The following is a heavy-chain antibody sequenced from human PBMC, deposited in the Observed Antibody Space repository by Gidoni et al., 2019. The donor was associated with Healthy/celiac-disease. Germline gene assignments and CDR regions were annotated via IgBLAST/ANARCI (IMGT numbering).Heavy chain of an antibody. CDR1: GCTFSSHA. J-gene: IGHJ4*02. D-gene: IGHD6-19*01. Sequence: EVQLLEAGGGLVQTGGSLRLSCEASGCTFSSHAMSWVRQGPGKGLECVSAISGRGGSTYYADSVKGRFTISRDNSKNTLYLQMNSLRAEDTAVYYCAKEDSSGWDYWGQGTLVTVSS. CDR3: AKEDSSGWDY. V-gene: IGHV3-23*01. CDR2: ISGRGGST.